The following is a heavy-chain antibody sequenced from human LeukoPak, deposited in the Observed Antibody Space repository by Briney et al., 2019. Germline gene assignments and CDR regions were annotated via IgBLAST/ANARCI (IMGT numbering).Heavy chain of an antibody. CDR1: GFTFSSYA. CDR2: ISGSGGST. CDR3: AKDVRASGSPYFDY. Sequence: GGSLRLSCAASGFTFSSYAMSWVRQAQGKGLEWVSAISGSGGSTYYADSVKGRFTISRDNSKNTLYLQMNSLRAEDTAVYYCAKDVRASGSPYFDYWGQGTLVTVSS. V-gene: IGHV3-23*01. D-gene: IGHD3-22*01. J-gene: IGHJ4*02.